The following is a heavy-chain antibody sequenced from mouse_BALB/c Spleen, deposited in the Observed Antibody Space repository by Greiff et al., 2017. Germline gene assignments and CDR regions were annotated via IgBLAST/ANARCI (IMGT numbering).Heavy chain of an antibody. CDR1: GYSITSDYA. J-gene: IGHJ3*01. V-gene: IGHV3-2*02. D-gene: IGHD2-14*01. CDR3: ARGYRYDIAY. CDR2: ISYSGST. Sequence: VQLQQSGPGLVKPSQSLSLTCTVTGYSITSDYAWNWIRQFPGNKLEWMGYISYSGSTSYNPSLKSRISITRDTSKNQFFLQLNSVTTEDTATYYCARGYRYDIAYWGQGTLVTVSA.